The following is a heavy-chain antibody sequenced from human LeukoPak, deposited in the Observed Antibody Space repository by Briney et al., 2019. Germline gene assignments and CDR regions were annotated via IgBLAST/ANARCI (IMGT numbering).Heavy chain of an antibody. CDR3: AKITLVTTRGYFDY. V-gene: IGHV3-74*01. CDR1: GFIFSSYW. CDR2: INSDGSST. J-gene: IGHJ4*02. D-gene: IGHD4-17*01. Sequence: PGGSLRLSCAASGFIFSSYWMHWVRQAPGKGLVWVSHINSDGSSTSYADSVKGRFTISRDNSKNTLSLQMNSLRAEDTAVYYCAKITLVTTRGYFDYWGQGTLVTVSS.